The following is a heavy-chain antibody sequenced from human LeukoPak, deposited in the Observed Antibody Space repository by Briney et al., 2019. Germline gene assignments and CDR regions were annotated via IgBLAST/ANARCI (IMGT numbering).Heavy chain of an antibody. Sequence: GGSLRLSCEASGFTFSGYAMSWVRQAPGKGLGWVSSINAFGARTYYADSVKGRFTISRDNSKNTLYLQMNSLRAEDTALYYCAKVALGYCSGSSCYYFDYGGQGTLVTVSS. CDR1: GFTFSGYA. V-gene: IGHV3-23*01. CDR2: INAFGART. D-gene: IGHD2-15*01. CDR3: AKVALGYCSGSSCYYFDY. J-gene: IGHJ4*02.